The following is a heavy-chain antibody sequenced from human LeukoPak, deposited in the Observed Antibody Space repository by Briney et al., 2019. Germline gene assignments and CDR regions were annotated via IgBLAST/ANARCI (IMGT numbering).Heavy chain of an antibody. Sequence: GGSLRLSCAASGFTFSSHDTHWVRQAPGKGLEWVAFISYDGGKKDYADSVKGRFTISRDNSRNTLYPQMNSLRAEDTAVYYCARENASSYVGPTDYWGQGTLVTVSS. D-gene: IGHD4-11*01. CDR2: ISYDGGKK. V-gene: IGHV3-30*03. CDR3: ARENASSYVGPTDY. J-gene: IGHJ4*02. CDR1: GFTFSSHD.